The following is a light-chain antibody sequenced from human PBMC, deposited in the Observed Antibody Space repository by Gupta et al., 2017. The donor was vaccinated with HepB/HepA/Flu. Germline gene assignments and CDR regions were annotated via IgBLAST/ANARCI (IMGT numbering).Light chain of an antibody. CDR3: QQYNNWPGGA. CDR2: GAP. Sequence: EIVMTQSPATLSVSAGERTTLSCRASQSVSSNLAWYQQKPGQAPRLLIYGAPTRATGIPARFSGSGSGTEFTLTISSLQSEDLAVYYCQQYNNWPGGAFGQGTRLEIK. J-gene: IGKJ5*01. V-gene: IGKV3-15*01. CDR1: QSVSSN.